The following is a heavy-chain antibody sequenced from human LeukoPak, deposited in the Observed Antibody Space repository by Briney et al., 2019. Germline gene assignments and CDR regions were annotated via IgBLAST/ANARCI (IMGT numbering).Heavy chain of an antibody. CDR2: INHSGST. D-gene: IGHD6-13*01. CDR1: GGSLSGYY. J-gene: IGHJ3*02. CDR3: ARAYYSSPDAFDI. Sequence: SETLSLTCAVYGGSLSGYYWSWIRQPPGKGLEWIGEINHSGSTNYNPSLKSRVTISVDTSKNQFSLKLSSVTAADTAVYYCARAYYSSPDAFDIWGQGTMVTVSS. V-gene: IGHV4-34*01.